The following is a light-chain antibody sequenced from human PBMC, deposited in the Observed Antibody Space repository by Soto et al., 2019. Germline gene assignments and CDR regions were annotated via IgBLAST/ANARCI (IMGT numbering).Light chain of an antibody. CDR1: TSNIGSNN. CDR2: TND. CDR3: AAWDVSLRGVM. V-gene: IGLV1-47*02. J-gene: IGLJ3*02. Sequence: QSVLAQPPSVSGTPGQRLTISCSGGTSNIGSNNVYWYQQLPGAAPKLLIYTNDQRPSGVPERFSGSRSGTSASLAISDLRSEDEGDYFCAAWDVSLRGVMFGGGTKLTVL.